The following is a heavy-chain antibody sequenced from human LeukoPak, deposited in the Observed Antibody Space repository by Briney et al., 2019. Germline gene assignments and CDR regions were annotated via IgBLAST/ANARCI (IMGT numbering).Heavy chain of an antibody. D-gene: IGHD6-19*01. CDR1: GGSLSNYY. CDR2: IYYSGTT. CDR3: ARRGQWLVPDT. Sequence: PSETLSLTCTVSGGSLSNYYWSWIRQPPGKGLEWIGYIYYSGTTYYNPSLKSRVTKSVDTSKNQFSLKLSSVTAADTAVYYCARRGQWLVPDTWGQGTMVTVSS. V-gene: IGHV4-59*08. J-gene: IGHJ3*02.